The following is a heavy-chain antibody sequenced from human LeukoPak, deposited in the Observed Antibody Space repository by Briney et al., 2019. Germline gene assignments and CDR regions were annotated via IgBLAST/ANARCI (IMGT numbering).Heavy chain of an antibody. J-gene: IGHJ4*02. CDR1: GVSISSYY. D-gene: IGHD1-26*01. CDR3: ARLAAISGSDYPDD. Sequence: SETLSLTCTVSGVSISSYYWSWIRQPPGKGLEWIGYIFYSGNTIYNPSLKSRVTVSVDTSKNHFSLRLRSVTAADTAVYYCARLAAISGSDYPDDWGQGTLVTVSS. CDR2: IFYSGNT. V-gene: IGHV4-59*08.